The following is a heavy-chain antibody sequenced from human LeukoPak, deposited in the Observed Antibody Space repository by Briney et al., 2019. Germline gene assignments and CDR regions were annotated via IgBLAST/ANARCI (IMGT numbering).Heavy chain of an antibody. Sequence: GGSLRLSCAASGFTFSDYYMGWIRQAPGKGLEWVSYISPSVGNVYYADSVKGRFTISRDNAKNSLYLQMNGLRAEDTALYFCAKDILAAGLFFDYWGQGTLVTVSS. CDR3: AKDILAAGLFFDY. CDR1: GFTFSDYY. CDR2: ISPSVGNV. J-gene: IGHJ4*02. V-gene: IGHV3-11*01. D-gene: IGHD6-13*01.